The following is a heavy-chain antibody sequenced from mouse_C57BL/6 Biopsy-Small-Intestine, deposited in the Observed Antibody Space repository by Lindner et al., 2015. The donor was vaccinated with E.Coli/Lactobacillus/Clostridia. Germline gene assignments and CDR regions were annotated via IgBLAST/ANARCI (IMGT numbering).Heavy chain of an antibody. CDR2: INLYFGST. Sequence: VQLQESGAELMKPGASVKISCKASGYSSTGYNINWVKQSHGKSLEWIGNINLYFGSTSYNQKFKGKATLTVNNSSNTAYMQLNSLTSEDSAIYYCVRYYYNGNYAMDYWGQGTSVTVSS. J-gene: IGHJ4*01. CDR3: VRYYYNGNYAMDY. CDR1: GYSSTGYN. V-gene: IGHV1-39*01. D-gene: IGHD2-1*01.